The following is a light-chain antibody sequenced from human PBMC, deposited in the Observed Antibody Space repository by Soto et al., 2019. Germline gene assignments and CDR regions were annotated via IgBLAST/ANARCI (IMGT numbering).Light chain of an antibody. J-gene: IGKJ2*01. V-gene: IGKV3-11*01. Sequence: EIVLTQSPATLSLSPGERATLSCRASQSVSSYLAWYQQKPGQAPRLLIYDASNRATGIPARFSGSGSGTDFTLTISSLEPEDFAVYYRQQRSNWPVTFGQGTKVEIK. CDR1: QSVSSY. CDR3: QQRSNWPVT. CDR2: DAS.